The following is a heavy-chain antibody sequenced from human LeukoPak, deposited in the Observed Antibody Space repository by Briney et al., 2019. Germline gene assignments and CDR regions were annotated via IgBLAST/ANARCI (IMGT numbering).Heavy chain of an antibody. J-gene: IGHJ4*02. CDR1: GFTFSSYG. D-gene: IGHD2-21*02. V-gene: IGHV3-30*02. Sequence: GGSLRLSYAASGFTFSSYGMHWVRQAPGKGLEWVAFIRYDGSNKYYADSVKGRFTISRDNSKNTLYLQMNSLRAEDTAVYYCAKDHDYYFDYWGQGTLVTVSS. CDR3: AKDHDYYFDY. CDR2: IRYDGSNK.